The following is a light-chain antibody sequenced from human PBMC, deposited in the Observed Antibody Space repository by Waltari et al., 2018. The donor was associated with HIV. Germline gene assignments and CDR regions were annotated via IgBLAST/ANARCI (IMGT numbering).Light chain of an antibody. CDR1: VLAKNY. Sequence: SYELTQPSSMSVSPGQTARITCSGDVLAKNYARWFQQKPGQAPVLLIYKDNERPSGIPERFSGSSSGTTVTLTISGAQVDDEPDYYCYSAADNMGVFGGGTKLTVL. CDR2: KDN. V-gene: IGLV3-27*01. J-gene: IGLJ3*02. CDR3: YSAADNMGV.